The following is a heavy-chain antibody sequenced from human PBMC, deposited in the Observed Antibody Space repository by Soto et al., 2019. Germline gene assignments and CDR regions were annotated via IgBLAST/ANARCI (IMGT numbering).Heavy chain of an antibody. CDR2: INHSGST. Sequence: KPSETLSLTCAVYGGSFSGYYWSWIRQPPGKGLEWIGEINHSGSTNYNPSLKSRVTISVDTSKNQFSLKLSSVTAADTAVYYCAREEEGLPINKLYGMDVWGQGTTVTVSS. D-gene: IGHD3-3*01. V-gene: IGHV4-34*01. CDR1: GGSFSGYY. CDR3: AREEEGLPINKLYGMDV. J-gene: IGHJ6*02.